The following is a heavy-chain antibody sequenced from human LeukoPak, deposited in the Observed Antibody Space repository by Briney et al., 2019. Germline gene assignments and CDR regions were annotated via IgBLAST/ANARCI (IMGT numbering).Heavy chain of an antibody. J-gene: IGHJ4*02. CDR3: ARLGLPGELLDY. D-gene: IGHD3-10*01. V-gene: IGHV4-39*01. CDR1: GGSISSSSYY. Sequence: SETLSLTCTVSGGSISSSSYYWGWIRQPPGKGLEWIGSIYYSGSTYYNPSLKSRVTISVDTFKNQFSLKLSSVTAADTAVYYCARLGLPGELLDYWGQGTLVTVSS. CDR2: IYYSGST.